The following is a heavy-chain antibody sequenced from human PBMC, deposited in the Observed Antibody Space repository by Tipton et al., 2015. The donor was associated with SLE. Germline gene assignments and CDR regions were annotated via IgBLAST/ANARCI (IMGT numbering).Heavy chain of an antibody. CDR2: IYSGGST. V-gene: IGHV3-23*03. CDR1: RFTFSSFA. Sequence: GSLRLSCAASRFTFSSFALSWVRQAPRKGLDWVSLIYSGGSTDYADSVKGRFTISRDDSKNTLFLQMNSLRDEDTAVYYCAKCLGTRCLNFDSWGQGTLVSVSS. CDR3: AKCLGTRCLNFDS. D-gene: IGHD2-2*01. J-gene: IGHJ4*02.